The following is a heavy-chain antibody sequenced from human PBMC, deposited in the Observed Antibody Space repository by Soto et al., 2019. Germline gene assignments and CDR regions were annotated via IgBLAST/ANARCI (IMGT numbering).Heavy chain of an antibody. D-gene: IGHD3-10*01. Sequence: PGGSLRLSCAASGFTFSSYWMHWVRQGPGKGPVWVSRINSDGSTTTYVDSVKGRFTISRDNAKNTLYLQMNSLRAEDTAVYYCAKDLGRESRKDSWGQGTLVTVSS. J-gene: IGHJ4*02. CDR1: GFTFSSYW. CDR2: INSDGSTT. V-gene: IGHV3-74*01. CDR3: AKDLGRESRKDS.